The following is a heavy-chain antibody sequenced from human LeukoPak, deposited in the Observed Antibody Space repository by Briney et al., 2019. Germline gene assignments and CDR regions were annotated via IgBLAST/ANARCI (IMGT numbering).Heavy chain of an antibody. Sequence: ASVKVSCKASGYTFTSYGISWVRQAPGQGLEWMGWISAYSGNTNYAQKLQGRVTMTTDTSTSTAYMELRSLRSDDTAVYYCARNVGSGSYYTSYYFDYWGQEPWSPSPQ. CDR3: ARNVGSGSYYTSYYFDY. CDR1: GYTFTSYG. D-gene: IGHD3-10*01. V-gene: IGHV1-18*01. CDR2: ISAYSGNT. J-gene: IGHJ4*01.